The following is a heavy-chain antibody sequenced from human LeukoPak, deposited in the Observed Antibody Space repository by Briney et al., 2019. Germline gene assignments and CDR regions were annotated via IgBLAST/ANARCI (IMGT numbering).Heavy chain of an antibody. V-gene: IGHV1-69*13. CDR2: IIPIFGTA. CDR1: GGTFSSYA. D-gene: IGHD6-19*01. CDR3: ARSSGWYWGEPNWFDP. Sequence: ASVKVSCKASGGTFSSYAISWVRQAPGQGLEWMGGIIPIFGTANYAQKFQGRVTITADESTSTAYMELSSLRSEDTAVYYCARSSGWYWGEPNWFDPWGQGTLVTVSS. J-gene: IGHJ5*02.